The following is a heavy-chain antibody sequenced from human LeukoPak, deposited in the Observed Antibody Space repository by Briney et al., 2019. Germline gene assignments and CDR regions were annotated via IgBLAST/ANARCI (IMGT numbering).Heavy chain of an antibody. CDR1: GYTFTSYY. V-gene: IGHV1-46*01. CDR2: INPSGGST. Sequence: ASVKVSCKASGYTFTSYYMHRVRQAPGQGLEWMGIINPSGGSTSYAQKFQGRVTMTRDTSTSTVYMELSSLRSEDTAVYYCARDPGDGYNLVSNYGMDVWGQGTTVTVSS. D-gene: IGHD5-24*01. J-gene: IGHJ6*02. CDR3: ARDPGDGYNLVSNYGMDV.